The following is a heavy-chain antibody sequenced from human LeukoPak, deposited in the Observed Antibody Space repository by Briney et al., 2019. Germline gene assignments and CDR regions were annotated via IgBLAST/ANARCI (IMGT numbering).Heavy chain of an antibody. CDR2: IYYIGST. Sequence: PSETLSLTCTVSGDSISGHYWSWIRQPPGKGLEWIGYIYYIGSTNYNPSLKSRVTISLDTSKNQVSLKLSSVTAADTAMYYCAGESYSDSWYADYWGQGTLVTVSS. V-gene: IGHV4-59*11. D-gene: IGHD6-13*01. J-gene: IGHJ4*02. CDR3: AGESYSDSWYADY. CDR1: GDSISGHY.